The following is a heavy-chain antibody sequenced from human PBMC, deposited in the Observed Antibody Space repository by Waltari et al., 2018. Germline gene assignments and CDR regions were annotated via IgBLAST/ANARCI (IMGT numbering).Heavy chain of an antibody. D-gene: IGHD6-19*01. V-gene: IGHV3-53*01. Sequence: EVQLVESGGGLIQPGGSLRLSCAASGFTVSSNYMSWVRQAPGKGLGWGSVIYSGGSKYYADSVKGRFTISRDNSKNTLYLQMNSLRAEDTAVYYCARDQLLAGRPRGGMDVWGQGTTVTVSS. CDR2: IYSGGSK. J-gene: IGHJ6*02. CDR3: ARDQLLAGRPRGGMDV. CDR1: GFTVSSNY.